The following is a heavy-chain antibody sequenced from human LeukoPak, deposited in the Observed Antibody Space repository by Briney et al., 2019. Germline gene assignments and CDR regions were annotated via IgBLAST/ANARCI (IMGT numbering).Heavy chain of an antibody. J-gene: IGHJ4*02. V-gene: IGHV4-30-2*01. CDR1: GGSISSGGYY. CDR2: IYHSGST. D-gene: IGHD6-13*01. CDR3: ARDQTHGAAAGLDY. Sequence: SQTLSLTCTVSGGSISSGGYYWSWIRQPPGKGLEWIGYIYHSGSTYYNPSLKSRVTISVDRSKNQFSLKLSSVTAADTAVYYCARDQTHGAAAGLDYWGQGTLVTVSS.